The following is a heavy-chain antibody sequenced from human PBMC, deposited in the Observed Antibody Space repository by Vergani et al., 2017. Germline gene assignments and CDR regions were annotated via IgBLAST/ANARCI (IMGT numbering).Heavy chain of an antibody. CDR2: ILPIFGTA. Sequence: QFQLVQSGAEVKKPGSSVKVSCKASGGTFSSYAISWVRQAPGQGLDWMGGILPIFGTANYAQKFQGRVTITADESTSTAYMELSSLRSEDTAVYYCARYASSGWGPDAFDIWGQGTMVTVSS. J-gene: IGHJ3*02. D-gene: IGHD6-19*01. CDR1: GGTFSSYA. V-gene: IGHV1-69*13. CDR3: ARYASSGWGPDAFDI.